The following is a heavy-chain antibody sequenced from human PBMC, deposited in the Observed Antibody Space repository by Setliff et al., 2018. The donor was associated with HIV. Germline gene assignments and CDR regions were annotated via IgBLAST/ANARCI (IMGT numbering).Heavy chain of an antibody. V-gene: IGHV3-30*04. D-gene: IGHD2-21*01. CDR3: AAGIAVGQDY. J-gene: IGHJ4*02. CDR2: MSSDGSNK. CDR1: GLTSSSYT. Sequence: GGSLRLSCATFGLTSSSYTLHWVRQAPGKGLEWVAVMSSDGSNKYYADSVKGRFTISRDNSQNTLYLQMNSLTTEDTAIYYCAAGIAVGQDYWGQGTLVTVSS.